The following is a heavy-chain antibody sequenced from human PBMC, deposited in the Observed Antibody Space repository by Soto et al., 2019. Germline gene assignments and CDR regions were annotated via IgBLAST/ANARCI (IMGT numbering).Heavy chain of an antibody. CDR1: GFTFSTHG. D-gene: IGHD3-9*01. J-gene: IGHJ3*02. Sequence: GGAPRLSCAAAGFTFSTHGLGWVPQAPGQGLEWVAVIWNDGSTKYYADALKGRFTISRDDSKNTLYLQMNSLRAEDTAVYYCARVLRYFDWDYAFDIWGQGTMVTVSS. CDR3: ARVLRYFDWDYAFDI. V-gene: IGHV3-33*01. CDR2: IWNDGSTK.